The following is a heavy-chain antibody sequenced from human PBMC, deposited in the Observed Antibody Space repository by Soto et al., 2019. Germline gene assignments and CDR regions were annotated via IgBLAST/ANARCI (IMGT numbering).Heavy chain of an antibody. D-gene: IGHD3-16*02. CDR3: ARREYDYVWGSYRYTSGNFDY. Sequence: GESLKISCKGSGYSFTSYWIGWVRQMPGKGLEWMGIIYPGDSDTRYSPSFQGQVTISADKSINTAYLQWSSLKASDTAMYYCARREYDYVWGSYRYTSGNFDYWGQGTLVTVSS. CDR2: IYPGDSDT. CDR1: GYSFTSYW. V-gene: IGHV5-51*01. J-gene: IGHJ4*02.